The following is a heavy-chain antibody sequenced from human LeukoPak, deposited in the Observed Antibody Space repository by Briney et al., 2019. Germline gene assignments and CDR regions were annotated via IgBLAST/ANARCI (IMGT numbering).Heavy chain of an antibody. D-gene: IGHD2-15*01. CDR1: GYTFTCYY. CDR2: INPNSGGT. V-gene: IGHV1-2*06. Sequence: WASVQVSCQASGYTFTCYYMHWVRPAPGQGLEWMGRINPNSGGTNYAQKFQGRVTMTRDASISTAYMELSRLRSDDTAVYYCARAGIVVVVAEVWGQGTLVTVSS. CDR3: ARAGIVVVVAEV. J-gene: IGHJ4*02.